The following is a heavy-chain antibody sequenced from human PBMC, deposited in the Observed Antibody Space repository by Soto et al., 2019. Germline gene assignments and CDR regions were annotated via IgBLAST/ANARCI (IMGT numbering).Heavy chain of an antibody. Sequence: ASVKVSCKASGYTFTSYGISWVRQAPGQGLEWMGWISAYNGNTNYAQKLQGRVTMTTDTSTSTAYMELRSLRSDDTAVYYCAATEAGYCTNGVCYLAYWFDPWGQETLVTVSS. D-gene: IGHD2-8*01. CDR2: ISAYNGNT. CDR3: AATEAGYCTNGVCYLAYWFDP. V-gene: IGHV1-18*01. CDR1: GYTFTSYG. J-gene: IGHJ5*02.